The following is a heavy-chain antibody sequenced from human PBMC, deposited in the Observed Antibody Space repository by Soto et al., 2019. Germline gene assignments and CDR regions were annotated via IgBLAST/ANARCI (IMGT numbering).Heavy chain of an antibody. J-gene: IGHJ6*02. CDR1: GYIFVNYG. CDR3: VMVDNYVTPTPQDV. D-gene: IGHD3-16*01. V-gene: IGHV1-18*01. Sequence: GASVKVCCKASGYIFVNYGIAWVRQAPGQGLEWMGWISPYTGNTHSATQVQGRLTMTTDTSTSTAYMDLGSLTSDDTAVYYCVMVDNYVTPTPQDVWGQGTTVTVSS. CDR2: ISPYTGNT.